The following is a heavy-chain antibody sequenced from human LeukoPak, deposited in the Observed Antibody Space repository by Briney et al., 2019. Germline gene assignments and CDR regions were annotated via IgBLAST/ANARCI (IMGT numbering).Heavy chain of an antibody. CDR3: TRDLEVEWELLPYYFDY. Sequence: KTGRSLRLSCTASGFTFGDYAMSWFRQAPGKGLEWVGFIRSKAYGGTTEYAASVKGRFTISRDDSKSIAYLQMNSLKTEDTAVYYCTRDLEVEWELLPYYFDYWGQGTLVTVSS. V-gene: IGHV3-49*05. CDR1: GFTFGDYA. CDR2: IRSKAYGGTT. D-gene: IGHD1-26*01. J-gene: IGHJ4*02.